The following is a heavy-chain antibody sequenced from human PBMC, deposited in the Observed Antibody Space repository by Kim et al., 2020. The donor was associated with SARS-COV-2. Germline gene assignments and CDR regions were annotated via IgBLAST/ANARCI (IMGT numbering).Heavy chain of an antibody. CDR2: INPSGGST. CDR1: GYTFTSYY. Sequence: ASVKVSCKASGYTFTSYYMHWVRQAPGQGLEWMGIINPSGGSTSYAQKFQGRVTMTRDTSTSTVYMELSSLRSEDTAVYYCARVGVVPAARGNWFDPWGQGTLVTVSS. CDR3: ARVGVVPAARGNWFDP. D-gene: IGHD2-2*01. V-gene: IGHV1-46*01. J-gene: IGHJ5*02.